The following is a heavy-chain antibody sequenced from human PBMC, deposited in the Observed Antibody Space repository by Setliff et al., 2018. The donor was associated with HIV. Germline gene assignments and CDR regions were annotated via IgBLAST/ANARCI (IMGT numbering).Heavy chain of an antibody. D-gene: IGHD1-26*01. Sequence: ASVKVSCKTSGYRFIGHYLHWVRQAPGQGLEWMGWITSYNGNTNYAKKFKGRVTMTTDTSTSIAYMELKSLRSEDTAVYYCARDHHSGRGSNFPWYSDLWGRGTLVTVSS. CDR2: ITSYNGNT. CDR1: GYRFIGHY. CDR3: ARDHHSGRGSNFPWYSDL. V-gene: IGHV1-18*04. J-gene: IGHJ2*01.